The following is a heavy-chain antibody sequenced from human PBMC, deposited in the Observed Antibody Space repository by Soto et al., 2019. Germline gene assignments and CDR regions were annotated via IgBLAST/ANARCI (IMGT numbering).Heavy chain of an antibody. D-gene: IGHD3-10*01. Sequence: QVQLVESGGGVVQPGMSLRLSCAASGVTFTNYAMHWVRQAPGKGLEWVADISYHGTEKGYADSVKGRFTISRDKSKKKRYVHISSLRPEGTAVYYSEKDIGWGGTGNYGMDVWGQGPTVIVSS. CDR2: ISYHGTEK. J-gene: IGHJ6*02. V-gene: IGHV3-30*18. CDR3: EKDIGWGGTGNYGMDV. CDR1: GVTFTNYA.